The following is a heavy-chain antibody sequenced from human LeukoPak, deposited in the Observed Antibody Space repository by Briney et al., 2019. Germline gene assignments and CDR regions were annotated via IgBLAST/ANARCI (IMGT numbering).Heavy chain of an antibody. CDR2: ISSSSSYI. CDR3: ARGLCSGGSCYQNYYYYYYMDV. D-gene: IGHD2-15*01. J-gene: IGHJ6*03. V-gene: IGHV3-21*01. CDR1: GFTFSSDS. Sequence: PGGSLRLSCAASGFTFSSDSMNWVRQAPGKGLEWVSSISSSSSYIYYADSVKGRFTISRDNAKNSLYLQMNSLRAEDTAVYYCARGLCSGGSCYQNYYYYYYMDVWGKGTTVTVSS.